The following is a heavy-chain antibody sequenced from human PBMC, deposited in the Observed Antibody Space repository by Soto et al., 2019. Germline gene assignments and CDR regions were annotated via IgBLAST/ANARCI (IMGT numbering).Heavy chain of an antibody. CDR1: GFTFSNSA. Sequence: GRSMRLSCPAFGFTFSNSAICWVRRPPGKGREWVSAISSGGGGTYYADSVKDRFSISRHNSKSTLFLQMNRLRGEDSAIYYCAKFCTGVSCHDRRFDPWGQGTQVTVSS. J-gene: IGHJ5*02. V-gene: IGHV3-23*01. CDR2: ISSGGGGT. CDR3: AKFCTGVSCHDRRFDP. D-gene: IGHD2-2*01.